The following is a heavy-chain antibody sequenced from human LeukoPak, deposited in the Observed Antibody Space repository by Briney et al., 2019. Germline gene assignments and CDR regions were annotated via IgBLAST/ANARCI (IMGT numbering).Heavy chain of an antibody. CDR2: INAGNGNT. CDR3: ARDQQLQVLGYLGDLDP. V-gene: IGHV1-3*01. Sequence: GASVNVSCKASGYTFTSYAMHWVRQAPGQRLEWMGWINAGNGNTKYSQKFQGRVTITRDTSASTAYMELSSLRSEDTAVYYCARDQQLQVLGYLGDLDPWGQGTLVTVSS. CDR1: GYTFTSYA. D-gene: IGHD3-9*01. J-gene: IGHJ5*02.